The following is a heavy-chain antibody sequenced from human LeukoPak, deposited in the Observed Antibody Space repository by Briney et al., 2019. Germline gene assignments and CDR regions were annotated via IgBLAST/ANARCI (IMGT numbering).Heavy chain of an antibody. CDR1: GFTYSSYA. V-gene: IGHV3-23*01. CDR2: IIGSGGST. CDR3: ARDGSRYYDSSGYSVH. D-gene: IGHD3-22*01. Sequence: GGSLRLSCAASGFTYSSYAMSWVRQAPGKGLEWVSAIIGSGGSTYYADSVKGRFTISRDNSKNTLYLQMNSLRAEDTAVYFCARDGSRYYDSSGYSVHWGQGALVTVSS. J-gene: IGHJ4*02.